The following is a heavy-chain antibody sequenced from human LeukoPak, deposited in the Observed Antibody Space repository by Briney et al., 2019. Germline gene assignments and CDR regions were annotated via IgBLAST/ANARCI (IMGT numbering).Heavy chain of an antibody. D-gene: IGHD3-10*01. CDR3: ARSSSGTYHY. CDR2: INDDNGNK. J-gene: IGHJ4*02. Sequence: ASVKVSCKTSGYTFASYTMHWLRQPPGQRLKRMGWINDDNGNKKYSEKSQDRVTITRDTSASSAYMELSSLRSEDTAVYYCARSSSGTYHYWGQGTLVTVSS. CDR1: GYTFASYT. V-gene: IGHV1-3*01.